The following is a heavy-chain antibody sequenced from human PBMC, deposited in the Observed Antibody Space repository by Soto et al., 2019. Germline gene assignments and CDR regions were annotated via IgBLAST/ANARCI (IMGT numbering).Heavy chain of an antibody. J-gene: IGHJ4*02. D-gene: IGHD3-10*01. Sequence: GGSLRLSCAASGFTFSSYAMHWVRQAPGKGLEWVAVISYDGSNKYYADSVKGRFTISRDNSKNTLYLQMNSLRAEDTAVYYCAREVWSGSGRPVRYFDYWGQGTLVTVSS. V-gene: IGHV3-30-3*01. CDR1: GFTFSSYA. CDR2: ISYDGSNK. CDR3: AREVWSGSGRPVRYFDY.